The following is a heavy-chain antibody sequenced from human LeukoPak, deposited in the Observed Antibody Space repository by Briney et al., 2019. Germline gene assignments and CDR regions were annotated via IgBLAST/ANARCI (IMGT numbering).Heavy chain of an antibody. CDR3: ASKGGN. J-gene: IGHJ4*02. Sequence: PGGSLRLSCAASGFTFSDYYMNWIRQAPGKGLEWISYISSSGSSTRYADSVKDRFTISRDNTRNSLYLQMTSLRADDTAVYYCASKGGNWGQGTLVTVSS. V-gene: IGHV3-11*03. D-gene: IGHD2-15*01. CDR1: GFTFSDYY. CDR2: ISSSGSST.